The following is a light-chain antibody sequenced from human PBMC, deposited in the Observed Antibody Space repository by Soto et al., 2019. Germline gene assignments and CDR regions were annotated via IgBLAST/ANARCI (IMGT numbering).Light chain of an antibody. CDR3: QQYNNWPPQYT. Sequence: EIVMTQSPATLSVSPGERATLSCRASQTISSNLAWYQQKPGQSPRLLIHGASTRATGVPARFSGSGYGTDFTLTISSLQSEDFAVYYCQQYNNWPPQYTFGQGTKLQIK. CDR1: QTISSN. CDR2: GAS. V-gene: IGKV3-15*01. J-gene: IGKJ2*01.